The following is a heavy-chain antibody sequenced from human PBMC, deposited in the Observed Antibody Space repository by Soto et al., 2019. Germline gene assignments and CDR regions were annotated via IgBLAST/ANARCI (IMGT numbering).Heavy chain of an antibody. D-gene: IGHD6-19*01. J-gene: IGHJ5*02. CDR3: ARHYSSGSRNWFDP. Sequence: PSETLSLTCSVSGGSINSSSYFWGWVRQPPGRGLEWIGSIYYSGSTYYNPSLRSRVTISVDTSKNQFSLKLSSVTAADTAVFYCARHYSSGSRNWFDPWGQGTLVTVSS. CDR1: GGSINSSSYF. V-gene: IGHV4-39*01. CDR2: IYYSGST.